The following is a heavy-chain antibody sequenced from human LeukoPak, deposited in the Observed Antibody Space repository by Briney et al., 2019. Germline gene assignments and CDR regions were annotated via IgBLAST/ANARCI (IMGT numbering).Heavy chain of an antibody. J-gene: IGHJ5*02. V-gene: IGHV1-2*02. D-gene: IGHD4-11*01. CDR2: INPNSGGT. CDR1: GYTFTGYY. CDR3: ARDIRYSNYRRTFDP. Sequence: GASVKVSCKASGYTFTGYYMHWVRQAPGQGLEWMGWINPNSGGTNYAQKFQGRVTMTRDTSISTAYMELSRLRSDDTAVYYCARDIRYSNYRRTFDPWGQGTLVTVSS.